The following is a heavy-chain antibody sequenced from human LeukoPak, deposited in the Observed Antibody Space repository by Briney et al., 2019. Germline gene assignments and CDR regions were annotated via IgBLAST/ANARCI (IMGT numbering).Heavy chain of an antibody. CDR3: AKVMPSVVFCGGDCYSDGVDY. Sequence: GGSLRLSCAASGITFSSYGMSWVRQAPGKGLEWVSSISSTGGTTYYADSVKGRFTISRDNSKNTLYLQMNSLRAEDTAVYYCAKVMPSVVFCGGDCYSDGVDYWGQGTLVTVSS. V-gene: IGHV3-23*01. CDR2: ISSTGGTT. D-gene: IGHD2-21*02. J-gene: IGHJ4*02. CDR1: GITFSSYG.